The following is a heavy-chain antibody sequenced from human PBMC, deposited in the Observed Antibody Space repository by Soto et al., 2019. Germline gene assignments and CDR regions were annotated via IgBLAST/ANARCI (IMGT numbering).Heavy chain of an antibody. J-gene: IGHJ4*02. Sequence: PGGSLRLSCAASGFTFSSNAMSWVRQAPGKGLEWVSGISSSGGSTYYADSVKGRFTISRDNSKNMLYLQMNNLRAEDTAVYYCAKAQGGSYFDYWGQGTMVIVSS. CDR3: AKAQGGSYFDY. V-gene: IGHV3-23*01. D-gene: IGHD2-15*01. CDR2: ISSSGGST. CDR1: GFTFSSNA.